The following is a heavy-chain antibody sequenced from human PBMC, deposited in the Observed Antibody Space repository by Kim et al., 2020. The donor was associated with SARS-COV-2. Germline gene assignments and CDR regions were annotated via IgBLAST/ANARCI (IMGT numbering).Heavy chain of an antibody. CDR2: IWHDGGKE. CDR3: ARGSRDYGDK. J-gene: IGHJ4*02. CDR1: GFIFRTYG. D-gene: IGHD1-26*01. V-gene: IGHV3-33*01. Sequence: GGSLRLSCAASGFIFRTYGMHWVRQAPGKGLEWVAVIWHDGGKEYYADSVKGRFTISRDNSKNTLYLQMNSLRAEDTAVYFCARGSRDYGDKWGQGTLVTVSS.